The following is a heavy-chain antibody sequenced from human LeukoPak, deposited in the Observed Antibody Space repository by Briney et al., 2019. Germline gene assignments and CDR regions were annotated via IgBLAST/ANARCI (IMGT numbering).Heavy chain of an antibody. CDR2: IGSSGSTK. V-gene: IGHV3-48*03. CDR3: ARGGIGYSYGYFGY. J-gene: IGHJ4*02. Sequence: SGGSLRLSCAASGFTLTSYEMNGLGEAPGKGRECVSYIGSSGSTKTYADSMKGRFTISRDNAKSSLYLQMNSLRAEDTAVYYCARGGIGYSYGYFGYWGQGTLVTVSS. CDR1: GFTLTSYE. D-gene: IGHD5-18*01.